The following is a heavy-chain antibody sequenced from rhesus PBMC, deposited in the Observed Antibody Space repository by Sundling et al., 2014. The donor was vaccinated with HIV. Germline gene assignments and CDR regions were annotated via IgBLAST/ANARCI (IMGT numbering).Heavy chain of an antibody. V-gene: IGHV1-200*01. D-gene: IGHD6-19*01. CDR2: INPDSGHT. CDR1: GYTFTLFS. CDR3: ARGHRTDP. Sequence: QVQLVQSGAEVKKPGASVKLSCKASGYTFTLFSLNWVRQAPGQGLEWMGWINPDSGHTDYAQKFQGRLTMTRDTSTSTAYMELSSLRSEDTAVYYCARGHRTDPWGQGVLVTVSS. J-gene: IGHJ4*01.